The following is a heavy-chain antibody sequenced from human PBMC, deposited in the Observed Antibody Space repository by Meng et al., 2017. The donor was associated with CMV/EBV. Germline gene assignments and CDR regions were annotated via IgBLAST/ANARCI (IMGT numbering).Heavy chain of an antibody. J-gene: IGHJ4*02. Sequence: GESLKISCAASGFTFSSYGMHWVRQAPGKGLEWVAFLRYDGSNKYYPDSVKGRFTISRDNSKNTLYLQMNSRRAEDTAVYYCAKKAGGSGGWGQGTLVTVSS. CDR2: LRYDGSNK. D-gene: IGHD3-10*01. CDR1: GFTFSSYG. V-gene: IGHV3-30*02. CDR3: AKKAGGSGG.